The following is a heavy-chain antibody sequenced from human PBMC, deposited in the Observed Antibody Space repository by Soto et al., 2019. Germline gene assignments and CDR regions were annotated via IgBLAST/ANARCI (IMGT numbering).Heavy chain of an antibody. CDR2: IYYSGST. V-gene: IGHV4-59*12. J-gene: IGHJ6*02. CDR3: ARHNYDSSGTAVDV. CDR1: GGSISSYY. Sequence: TSETLSLTCTVSGGSISSYYWSWIRQPPGKGLEWIGYIYYSGSTNYNPSLKSRVTISVDTSKNQFSLKLSSVTAADTAVYYCARHNYDSSGTAVDVWGQGTTVTVSS. D-gene: IGHD3-22*01.